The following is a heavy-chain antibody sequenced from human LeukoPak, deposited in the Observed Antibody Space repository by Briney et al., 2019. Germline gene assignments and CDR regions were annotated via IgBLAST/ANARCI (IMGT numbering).Heavy chain of an antibody. CDR3: AKLLTVVVGAFEY. CDR1: GGSISGTN. CDR2: TSGSGGSA. V-gene: IGHV3-23*01. J-gene: IGHJ4*02. Sequence: PSETLSLTCGVSGGSISGTNWWSWVRQAPGKGLEWVSVTSGSGGSAYYGDSVKGRFTISRDNSKNTLYLQMNSLRAEDTAVYYCAKLLTVVVGAFEYWGQGTLVTVSS. D-gene: IGHD2-15*01.